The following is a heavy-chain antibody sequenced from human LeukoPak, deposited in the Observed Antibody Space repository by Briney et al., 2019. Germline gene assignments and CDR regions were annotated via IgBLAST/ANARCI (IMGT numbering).Heavy chain of an antibody. Sequence: ASVKVSCKPSGYTFTSYGISGVRQAPGQGLEWMGWIRVYNGDTNYAQKFKGRVTMTTDTSTNTAYMELRSLGSDDTAVYYCARGGSRVTTINILDYWGQGALVTVSS. CDR2: IRVYNGDT. J-gene: IGHJ4*02. CDR1: GYTFTSYG. D-gene: IGHD5-24*01. CDR3: ARGGSRVTTINILDY. V-gene: IGHV1-18*01.